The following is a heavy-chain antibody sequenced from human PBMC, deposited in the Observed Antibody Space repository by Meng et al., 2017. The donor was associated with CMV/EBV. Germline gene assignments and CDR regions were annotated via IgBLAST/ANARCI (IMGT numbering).Heavy chain of an antibody. Sequence: GSLRLSCTVPGGSVSSGSYYWSWIRQPPGKGLEWIGEINHSGSTNYNPSLKSRVTISVDTSKNQFSLKLSSVTAADTAVYYCASSTVVTDLDYWGQGTLVTVSS. J-gene: IGHJ4*02. V-gene: IGHV4-61*01. CDR1: GGSVSSGSYY. D-gene: IGHD4-23*01. CDR2: INHSGST. CDR3: ASSTVVTDLDY.